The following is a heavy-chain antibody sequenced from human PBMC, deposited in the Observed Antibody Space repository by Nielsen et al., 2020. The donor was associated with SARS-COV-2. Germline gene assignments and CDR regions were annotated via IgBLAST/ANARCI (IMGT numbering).Heavy chain of an antibody. CDR1: GFAFSSNA. CDR3: AKILRLQYYYYGMDV. Sequence: GGSLRLSCRASGFAFSSNAMSWVRQGPGKGLEWVSAISGSGDVTYYADSVKGRFTISRDNSRNTLYLQINSLRAEDTAVYYCAKILRLQYYYYGMDVWGQGTTVSVSS. CDR2: ISGSGDVT. V-gene: IGHV3-23*01. J-gene: IGHJ6*02. D-gene: IGHD6-25*01.